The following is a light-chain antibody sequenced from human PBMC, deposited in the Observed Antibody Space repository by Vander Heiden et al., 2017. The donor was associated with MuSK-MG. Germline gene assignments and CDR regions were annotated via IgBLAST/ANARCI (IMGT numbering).Light chain of an antibody. J-gene: IGKJ2*02. Sequence: DIQITPSPSSLSASVGDRVTITCRASQSISSYLNWYQQKPGKAPKLLIYAASSLQSGVPSRFSGSGSGTDFTLTISRLQPEDFATYYCQQSDSTPRTFGQGTKLEIK. CDR3: QQSDSTPRT. CDR2: AAS. V-gene: IGKV1-39*01. CDR1: QSISSY.